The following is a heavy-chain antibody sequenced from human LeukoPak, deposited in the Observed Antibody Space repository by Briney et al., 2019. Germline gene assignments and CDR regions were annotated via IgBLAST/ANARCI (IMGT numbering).Heavy chain of an antibody. J-gene: IGHJ4*02. Sequence: EASVKVSCKASGYTFTSYGISWVRQAPGQGLEWMGWISAYNGNTNYAQKLQGRVTMTTDTSTSTAYMELRSLRSDDTAVYYCARDYYDSSGYPNFDYWGQGTLVTVSS. CDR1: GYTFTSYG. CDR3: ARDYYDSSGYPNFDY. V-gene: IGHV1-18*01. D-gene: IGHD3-22*01. CDR2: ISAYNGNT.